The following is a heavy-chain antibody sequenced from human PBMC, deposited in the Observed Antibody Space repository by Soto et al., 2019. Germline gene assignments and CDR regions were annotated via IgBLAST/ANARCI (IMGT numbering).Heavy chain of an antibody. CDR2: IYDSGST. V-gene: IGHV4-31*03. CDR3: ARAALIAAAGRGHAFDI. CDR1: GGSISSGGYY. Sequence: TSETLSLTCTVSGGSISSGGYYWSWTRQHPGKGLEWIGYIYDSGSTYYNPSLKSRVTISVDTSKNQFALKRSSVTAADTAVYYCARAALIAAAGRGHAFDIWGQGTMVTVSS. D-gene: IGHD6-13*01. J-gene: IGHJ3*02.